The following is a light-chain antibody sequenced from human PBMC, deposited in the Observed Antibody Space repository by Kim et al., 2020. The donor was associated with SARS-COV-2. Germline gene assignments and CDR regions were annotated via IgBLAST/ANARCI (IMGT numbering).Light chain of an antibody. CDR1: SSSSGAGYD. CDR3: QSYDNRRSGYV. CDR2: GDI. J-gene: IGLJ1*01. Sequence: QRVTITCTGISSSSGAGYDVHGYQQLPGTAHKPLIYGDINRPSGVPNRFSGSKSGTSASLAITGLQTEDEADYYCQSYDNRRSGYVFGTGTKVTVL. V-gene: IGLV1-40*01.